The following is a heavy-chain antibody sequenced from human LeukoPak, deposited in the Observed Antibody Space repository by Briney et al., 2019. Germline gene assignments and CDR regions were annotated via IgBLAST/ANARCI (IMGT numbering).Heavy chain of an antibody. V-gene: IGHV4-59*08. J-gene: IGHJ4*02. D-gene: IGHD4-23*01. CDR1: NGPTNTYQ. CDR3: ARGYDYGGQGDY. Sequence: AETLSLTCTVSNGPTNTYQWTWIRQPPGRGLEWIGNIHYSGSANYNPSLKSRVIISLDTSKNQFSLKLSSVTAADTAVYYCARGYDYGGQGDYWGQGTLVTVSS. CDR2: IHYSGSA.